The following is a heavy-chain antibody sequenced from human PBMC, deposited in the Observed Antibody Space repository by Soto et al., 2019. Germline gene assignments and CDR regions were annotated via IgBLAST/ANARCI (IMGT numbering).Heavy chain of an antibody. Sequence: QAQLVQSGGEVTRPGASVKVSCKASGYTLTIDGMTWVRQAPGQGLEWMGWMSAYSGKAEYAQKFQGRVTMATDTSTRTAHMELRDLRPDDSAIYYCAHYVGTAGYYNGMDVWGQGTTVTVSS. V-gene: IGHV1-18*01. J-gene: IGHJ6*02. D-gene: IGHD3-10*02. CDR1: GYTLTIDG. CDR3: AHYVGTAGYYNGMDV. CDR2: MSAYSGKA.